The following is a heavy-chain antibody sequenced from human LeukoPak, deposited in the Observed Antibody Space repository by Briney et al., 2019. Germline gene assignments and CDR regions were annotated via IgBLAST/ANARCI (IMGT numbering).Heavy chain of an antibody. CDR3: ARGSMVRGVANFDY. Sequence: PSQTLSLTCTVSGGSISSGSYYWSWIRQPAGKGLEWIGRIYTSGSTYYNPSLKSRVTISVDTSKNQFSLKLSSVTAADTAVYYCARGSMVRGVANFDYWGQGTLVTVSS. V-gene: IGHV4-61*02. D-gene: IGHD3-10*01. CDR1: GGSISSGSYY. J-gene: IGHJ4*02. CDR2: IYTSGST.